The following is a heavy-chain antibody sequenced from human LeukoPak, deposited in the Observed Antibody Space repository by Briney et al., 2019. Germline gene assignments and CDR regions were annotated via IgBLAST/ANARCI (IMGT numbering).Heavy chain of an antibody. CDR1: GYTFTGYY. V-gene: IGHV1-2*04. CDR2: INPNGGGT. Sequence: GASVKVSCKASGYTFTGYYMHWVRQAPGQGLEWMGWINPNGGGTNYAQKFQGWVTMTRDTSISTAYMELSRLRSDDTAVYYCARFRGWNSRVFDYWGQGTLVTVSS. D-gene: IGHD1-7*01. J-gene: IGHJ4*02. CDR3: ARFRGWNSRVFDY.